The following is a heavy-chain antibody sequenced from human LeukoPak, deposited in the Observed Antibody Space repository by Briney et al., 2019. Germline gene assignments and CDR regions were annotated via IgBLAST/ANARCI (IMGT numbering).Heavy chain of an antibody. CDR2: IYYSGST. Sequence: SDPLSLPCSVWGGSISSYHWICLRPPPGEALEWIGYIYYSGSTNYNPPVKSRVTISVDTSKNQFSLKLSAVTAADTAVYYCARSEWIQLWLSYWGQGTLVTVSS. CDR3: ARSEWIQLWLSY. V-gene: IGHV4-59*07. D-gene: IGHD5-18*01. J-gene: IGHJ4*02. CDR1: GGSISSYH.